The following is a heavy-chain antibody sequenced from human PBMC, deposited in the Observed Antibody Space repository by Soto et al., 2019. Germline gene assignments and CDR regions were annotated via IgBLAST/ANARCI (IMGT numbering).Heavy chain of an antibody. CDR1: GYTFTNYY. V-gene: IGHV1-46*01. CDR3: ARSAYNYANIHV. D-gene: IGHD5-18*01. Sequence: ASVKVSCKTSGYTFTNYYMHWVRRAPGQGLEWMGMINPSGGSASYAQKFQGRVTMTRDTSTRTIYMELSSLRREDTAISYFARSAYNYANIHVWGQGTTVTVSS. J-gene: IGHJ6*02. CDR2: INPSGGSA.